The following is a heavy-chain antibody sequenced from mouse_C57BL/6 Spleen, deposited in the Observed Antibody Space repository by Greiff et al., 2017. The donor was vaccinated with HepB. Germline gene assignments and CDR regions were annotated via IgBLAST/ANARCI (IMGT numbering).Heavy chain of an antibody. CDR1: GFTFSDYG. D-gene: IGHD6-2*01. CDR2: ISSGSSTI. V-gene: IGHV5-17*01. CDR3: ARTGSPPYFDY. Sequence: EVKLQESGGGLVKPGGSLKLSCAASGFTFSDYGMHWVRQAPEKGLEWVAYISSGSSTIYYADTVKGRFTISRDNAKNTLFLQMTSLRSEDTAMYYCARTGSPPYFDYWGQGTTLTVSS. J-gene: IGHJ2*01.